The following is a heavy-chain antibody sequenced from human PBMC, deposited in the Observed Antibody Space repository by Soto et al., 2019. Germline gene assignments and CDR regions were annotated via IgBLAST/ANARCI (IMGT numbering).Heavy chain of an antibody. J-gene: IGHJ4*02. CDR2: ITRSSVIM. CDR3: VGEVGFQLIY. CDR1: GFTFSTHS. D-gene: IGHD2-2*01. V-gene: IGHV3-48*01. Sequence: EVQLVESGGGLVQPGGSLRLSCAASGFTFSTHSMNWVRQAPGKGLEWISYITRSSVIMYADSVKGRFTISRDNAKNSLYLQMNSLRVEDTAVYFCVGEVGFQLIYWGQGTLVTVSS.